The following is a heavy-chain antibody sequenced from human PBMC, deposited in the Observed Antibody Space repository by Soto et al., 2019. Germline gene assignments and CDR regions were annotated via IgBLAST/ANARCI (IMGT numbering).Heavy chain of an antibody. CDR2: IYYSGST. Sequence: SETLSLTCTVSGDSISSYYWSWIRQPPGKGLEWIGYIYYSGSTNYNPSLKSRVTISVDTSKNQFSLKLSSVTATDTAVFYCAREGELGFGDYYQYGMDVWGQGTTVTVFS. D-gene: IGHD3-3*01. V-gene: IGHV4-59*12. CDR1: GDSISSYY. CDR3: AREGELGFGDYYQYGMDV. J-gene: IGHJ6*02.